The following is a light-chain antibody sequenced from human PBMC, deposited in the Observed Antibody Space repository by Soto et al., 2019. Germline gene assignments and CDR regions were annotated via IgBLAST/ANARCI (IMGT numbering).Light chain of an antibody. CDR3: QQYNSFPWT. V-gene: IGKV1-5*03. CDR1: QTIYSW. CDR2: KAS. J-gene: IGKJ1*01. Sequence: DIQMTQSPSTLSASVGDRVTITCRASQTIYSWLAWNQQKPGKAPKLLLYKASNLESGVPSRFSGSGSGTEFTLTISSLQPDDFAIYYCQQYNSFPWTFGQGTKVEIK.